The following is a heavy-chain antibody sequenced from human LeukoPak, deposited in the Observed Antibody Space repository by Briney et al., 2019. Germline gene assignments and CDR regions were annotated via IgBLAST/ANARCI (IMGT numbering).Heavy chain of an antibody. CDR2: INAGNGNT. CDR1: GYTFTSYA. Sequence: EASVTVSCKASGYTFTSYAMHWVRQAPGQRLEWMGWINAGNGNTKYSQKFQGRVTITRDTSASTAYMELSSLRSEDTAVYYCAREMVGQLAHYYYGMDVWGQGTTVTVSS. CDR3: AREMVGQLAHYYYGMDV. V-gene: IGHV1-3*01. J-gene: IGHJ6*02. D-gene: IGHD6-6*01.